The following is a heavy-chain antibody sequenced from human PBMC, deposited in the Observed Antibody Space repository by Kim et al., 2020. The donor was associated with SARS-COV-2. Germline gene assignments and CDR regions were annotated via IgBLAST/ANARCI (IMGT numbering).Heavy chain of an antibody. Sequence: ASVKVSCKASGYTFTSYAMHWVRQAPGQRLEWMGWINAGNGNTKYSQKFQGRVTITRDTSASTAYMELSSLRSEDTAVYYCARSGRRWELPARSDAFDIWGQGTMVTVSS. CDR3: ARSGRRWELPARSDAFDI. CDR2: INAGNGNT. D-gene: IGHD1-26*01. CDR1: GYTFTSYA. J-gene: IGHJ3*02. V-gene: IGHV1-3*01.